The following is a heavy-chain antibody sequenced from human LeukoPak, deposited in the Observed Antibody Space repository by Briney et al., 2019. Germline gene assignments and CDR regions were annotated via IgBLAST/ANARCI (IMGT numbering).Heavy chain of an antibody. CDR2: INHSGST. Sequence: PSETLSLTCAVYGGSFSGYYWSWIRQPLGKGLEWIGEINHSGSTNYNPSLKSRVTISVDTSKNQFSLKLSSVTAADTAVYYCASHSGGYAYWGQGTLVTVSS. CDR1: GGSFSGYY. V-gene: IGHV4-34*01. CDR3: ASHSGGYAY. J-gene: IGHJ4*02. D-gene: IGHD5-12*01.